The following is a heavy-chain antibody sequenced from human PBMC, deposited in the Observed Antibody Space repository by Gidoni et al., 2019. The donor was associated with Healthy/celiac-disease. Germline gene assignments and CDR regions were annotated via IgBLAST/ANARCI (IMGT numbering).Heavy chain of an antibody. J-gene: IGHJ4*02. D-gene: IGHD2-21*02. CDR1: GYTFTSYY. CDR2: INPSGGST. Sequence: QVQLVQSGAAVKKPGASVKVSCKASGYTFTSYYMHWVRQAPGQGLEWMGIINPSGGSTSYAQKFQGRVTMTRDTSTSTVYMELSSLRSEDTAVYYCARAWAEYCGGDCCPDYWGQGTLVTVSS. CDR3: ARAWAEYCGGDCCPDY. V-gene: IGHV1-46*03.